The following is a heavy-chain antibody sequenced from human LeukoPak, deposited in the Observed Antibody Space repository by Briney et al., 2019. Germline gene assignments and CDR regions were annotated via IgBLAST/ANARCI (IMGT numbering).Heavy chain of an antibody. CDR1: GFTFSSHA. J-gene: IGHJ1*01. CDR3: ARALHCSSTSCYTGGYFQH. CDR2: ISGSGDSI. D-gene: IGHD2-2*02. Sequence: GGSLRLSCAASGFTFSSHAMSWVRQAPGKGLQWVSAISGSGDSIYYADSVKGRFSISRDDSKNTLYLQMSSLRAEDTAVYYCARALHCSSTSCYTGGYFQHWGQGTLVTVSS. V-gene: IGHV3-23*01.